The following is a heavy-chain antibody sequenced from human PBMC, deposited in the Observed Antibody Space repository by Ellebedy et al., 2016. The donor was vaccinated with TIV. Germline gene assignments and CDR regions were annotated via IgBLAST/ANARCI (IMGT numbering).Heavy chain of an antibody. D-gene: IGHD1-1*01. J-gene: IGHJ5*02. CDR2: MYSSGRK. CDR1: GASITDTTFC. Sequence: MPSETLSLTCTVSGASITDTTFCWAWLRQPPGKGLEWIGSMYSSGRKYNNPSLKSRLTISLDRSTNQLFLDLRSVTAADTALYYRVRHTSRGRTAWKGIDPWGQGTLVTVSS. CDR3: VRHTSRGRTAWKGIDP. V-gene: IGHV4-39*01.